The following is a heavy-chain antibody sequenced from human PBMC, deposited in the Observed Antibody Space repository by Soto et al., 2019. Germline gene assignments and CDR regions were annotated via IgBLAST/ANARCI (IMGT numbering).Heavy chain of an antibody. CDR3: ARLGAYYQSLDP. Sequence: GGSLRLSCAASGFTFSYYAMHWVRQAPGKGPEWVAAISYDGRNKYYADSVKGRFTISRDNSKSQFSLRLTSVTAADTAVYYSARLGAYYQSLDPWGPGTLVTVSS. J-gene: IGHJ5*02. CDR1: GFTFSYYA. D-gene: IGHD2-21*01. CDR2: ISYDGRNK. V-gene: IGHV3-30*03.